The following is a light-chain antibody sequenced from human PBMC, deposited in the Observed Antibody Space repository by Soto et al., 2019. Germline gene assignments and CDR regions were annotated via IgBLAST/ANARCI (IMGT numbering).Light chain of an antibody. Sequence: EMVMTQSPATLSLSPGERATLSCRASQSVSSNYSAWLQRTPDQPPLLLNYGASRAAPGIPDSFSGSGSGTYFTLTISRLEPEVVAEYYCQHYGSTPFTFGGGTKVEIK. CDR2: GAS. CDR3: QHYGSTPFT. CDR1: QSVSSNY. J-gene: IGKJ4*01. V-gene: IGKV3-20*01.